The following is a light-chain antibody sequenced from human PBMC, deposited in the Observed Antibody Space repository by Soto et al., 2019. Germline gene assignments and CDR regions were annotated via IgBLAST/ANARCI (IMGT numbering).Light chain of an antibody. J-gene: IGKJ3*01. V-gene: IGKV1-33*01. CDR2: DAS. Sequence: DIQMTQSPSSLSASVGERVTINCQASQDISNYLNWYQQKPGKAPKLLIYDASNLETGVPSRFSGSGSGTDFTFTIISLQPEDIAIYYCQQRGTFGPGTKVDIK. CDR1: QDISNY. CDR3: QQRGT.